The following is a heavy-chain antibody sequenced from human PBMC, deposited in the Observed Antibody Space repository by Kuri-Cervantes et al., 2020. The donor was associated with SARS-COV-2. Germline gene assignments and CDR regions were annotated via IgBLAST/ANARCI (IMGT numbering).Heavy chain of an antibody. CDR2: ISYDGRDI. Sequence: GESLKISCAASGFTFSSYAMHWVRQAPGKGLEWVAHISYDGRDIHFRESVKGRFTVSRDNSKNTLYLQMNSLRLEDTGVYFCAKPGSVRGIIREDHYGLDVWGQGTTVTVSS. V-gene: IGHV3-30*04. CDR3: AKPGSVRGIIREDHYGLDV. J-gene: IGHJ6*02. CDR1: GFTFSSYA. D-gene: IGHD3-10*01.